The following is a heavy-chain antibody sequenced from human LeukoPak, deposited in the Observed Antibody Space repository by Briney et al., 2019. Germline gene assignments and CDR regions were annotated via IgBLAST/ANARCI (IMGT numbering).Heavy chain of an antibody. V-gene: IGHV3-48*01. CDR2: ISSSSSTI. J-gene: IGHJ4*02. D-gene: IGHD3-22*01. CDR1: GFTFSSYS. CDR3: ARGLGFDQGYYYDSSGYYSMADY. Sequence: GGSLRLSCAASGFTFSSYSMNWVRQAPGKGLEWVSYISSSSSTIYYADSVKARFTISRDNAKNSLYLQMNSLRAEDTAVYYCARGLGFDQGYYYDSSGYYSMADYWGQGTLVTVSS.